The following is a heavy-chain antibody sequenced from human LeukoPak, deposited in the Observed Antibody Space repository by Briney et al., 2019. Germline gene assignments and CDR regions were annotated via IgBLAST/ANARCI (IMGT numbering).Heavy chain of an antibody. Sequence: ASVKVSCKAFGYTFTSYGINWVRQAPGQGLEWMGWISANSGNTNYGQRFQGRVTMTTDTSTSTAYMELRSLRSDDTAVYYCARPRYCSSTSCYSADYWGQGTLVTVSS. CDR2: ISANSGNT. D-gene: IGHD2-2*01. CDR3: ARPRYCSSTSCYSADY. J-gene: IGHJ4*02. V-gene: IGHV1-18*01. CDR1: GYTFTSYG.